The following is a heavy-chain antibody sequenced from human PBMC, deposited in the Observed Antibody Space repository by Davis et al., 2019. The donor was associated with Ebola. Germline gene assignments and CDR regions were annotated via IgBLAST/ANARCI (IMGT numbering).Heavy chain of an antibody. CDR2: ISSSSSTI. CDR3: AREVAAWYENAFDI. Sequence: GGSLRLSCAASGFTFSSYSMNWVRQAPGKGLEWVSSISSSSSTIYYADSVKGRFTISRDNAKNSLYLQMNSLRDEDTAVYYCAREVAAWYENAFDIWGQGTMVTVSS. J-gene: IGHJ3*02. D-gene: IGHD6-6*01. V-gene: IGHV3-48*02. CDR1: GFTFSSYS.